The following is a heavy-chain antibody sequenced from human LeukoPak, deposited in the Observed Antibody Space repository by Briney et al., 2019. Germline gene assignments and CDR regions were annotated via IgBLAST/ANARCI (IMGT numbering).Heavy chain of an antibody. CDR3: AREDSYYYGSGSYPFDY. D-gene: IGHD3-10*01. Sequence: EGSLRLSCAASGFTFSAYGMSWVRQSPRKGLEWVSGVSGADGTTYYADSVKGRFTISRDNSKSTLYLQMNSLRAEDTAVYYCAREDSYYYGSGSYPFDYWGQGTLVTVSS. V-gene: IGHV3-23*01. CDR1: GFTFSAYG. J-gene: IGHJ4*02. CDR2: VSGADGTT.